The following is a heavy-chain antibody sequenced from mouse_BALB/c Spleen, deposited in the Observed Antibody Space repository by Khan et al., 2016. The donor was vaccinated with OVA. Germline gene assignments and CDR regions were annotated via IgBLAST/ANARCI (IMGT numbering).Heavy chain of an antibody. CDR1: GYSITSDYA. V-gene: IGHV3-2*02. D-gene: IGHD4-1*01. J-gene: IGHJ2*01. CDR2: ISYSGNT. CDR3: ARISGGAFDY. Sequence: EVQLVESGPGLVKPSQSLSLTCTVTGYSITSDYAWNWIRQFPGNKLEWMGYISYSGNTKYNPSLKSRISITRDTSKKQFFLQLNSVTAEDTATXYCARISGGAFDYWGQGTTLTVSS.